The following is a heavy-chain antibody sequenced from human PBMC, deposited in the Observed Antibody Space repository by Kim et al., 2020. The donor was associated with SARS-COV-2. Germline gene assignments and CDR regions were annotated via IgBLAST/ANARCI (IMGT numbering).Heavy chain of an antibody. D-gene: IGHD3-3*02. CDR2: IKEDGSVK. CDR1: GFTFSTSW. J-gene: IGHJ4*02. V-gene: IGHV3-7*03. Sequence: GGSLRLSCAATGFTFSTSWMTWVRQAPGRGLEWVANIKEDGSVKNYIDPVQGRFTISRDNAKNSLYLQMNSLRADDTAVYYCTRDAAFFRFDYWGQGTLVTVSS. CDR3: TRDAAFFRFDY.